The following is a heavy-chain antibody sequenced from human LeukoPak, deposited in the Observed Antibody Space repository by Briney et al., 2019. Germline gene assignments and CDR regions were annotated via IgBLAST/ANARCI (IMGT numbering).Heavy chain of an antibody. CDR3: AREDGYCSGGNCYSYFDS. Sequence: GGSLRLSCAASGFTFSHFWMSWVRQAPGKGLEWVAYIKKTGSETYYVDSVKGRFTITRDNTRNSLFLQMYSLRAEDTAMYFCAREDGYCSGGNCYSYFDSWGQGTLVTVSS. J-gene: IGHJ4*02. CDR2: IKKTGSET. CDR1: GFTFSHFW. D-gene: IGHD2-15*01. V-gene: IGHV3-7*01.